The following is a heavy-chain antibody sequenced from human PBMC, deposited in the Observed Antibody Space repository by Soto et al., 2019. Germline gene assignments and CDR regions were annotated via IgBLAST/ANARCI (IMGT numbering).Heavy chain of an antibody. CDR3: ARLDSSGYSIEHHYGLAV. CDR2: IDPSDSYT. D-gene: IGHD3-22*01. V-gene: IGHV5-10-1*01. Sequence: PGESLKISCKGSGYSFTSYWISWVRQMPGKGLEWMGRIDPSDSYTNYSPSFQGHVTISADKSISTAYLQWSSLKASDTAMYYCARLDSSGYSIEHHYGLAVWGQGTTVTVSS. CDR1: GYSFTSYW. J-gene: IGHJ6*02.